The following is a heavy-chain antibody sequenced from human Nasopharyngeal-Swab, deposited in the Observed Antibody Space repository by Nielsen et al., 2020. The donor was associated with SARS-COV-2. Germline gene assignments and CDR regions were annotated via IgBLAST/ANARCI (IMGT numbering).Heavy chain of an antibody. CDR2: IYYSGST. CDR3: ARTVVVVTAIHGGDALDI. V-gene: IGHV4-39*07. Sequence: SETLSLTCTVSGGSISSSSYYWGWLRQPKGKGLEWIGSIYYSGSTYYNPSLKSRVTISVDTSKNQFSLKMSSVTAADTAVYYWARTVVVVTAIHGGDALDIWGQGTRFTAS. J-gene: IGHJ3*02. CDR1: GGSISSSSYY. D-gene: IGHD2-21*02.